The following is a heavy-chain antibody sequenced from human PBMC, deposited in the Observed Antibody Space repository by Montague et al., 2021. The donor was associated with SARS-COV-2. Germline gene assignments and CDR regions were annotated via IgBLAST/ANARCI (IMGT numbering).Heavy chain of an antibody. J-gene: IGHJ6*03. Sequence: SETLSLTCAVHGSSFSSYYWNWIRQSPGKGLEWIGEINHGGSTKFSPSLKGRLTMSTDTSKNQFSLKLTSVAAADTAVYYCARLRDGVVPSPILGVGPFYSYYYMDVWGRGTPVTVSS. D-gene: IGHD3-10*01. CDR3: ARLRDGVVPSPILGVGPFYSYYYMDV. CDR2: INHGGST. CDR1: GSSFSSYY. V-gene: IGHV4-34*01.